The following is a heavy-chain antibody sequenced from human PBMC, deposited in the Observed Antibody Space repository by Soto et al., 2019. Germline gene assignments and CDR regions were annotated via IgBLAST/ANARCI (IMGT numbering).Heavy chain of an antibody. CDR2: IVVGSGNT. Sequence: SVKVSCKASGFTFTSSAVQWVRQARGQRLEWIGWIVVGSGNTNYAQKFQERVTITRDMSTSTAYMELSSLRSEDTAVYYCAAEHIAVAGRRPIDYWGQGTLVTVSS. J-gene: IGHJ4*02. D-gene: IGHD6-19*01. CDR3: AAEHIAVAGRRPIDY. V-gene: IGHV1-58*01. CDR1: GFTFTSSA.